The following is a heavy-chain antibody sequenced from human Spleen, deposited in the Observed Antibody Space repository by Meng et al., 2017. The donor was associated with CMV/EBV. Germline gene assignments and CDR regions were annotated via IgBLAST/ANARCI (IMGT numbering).Heavy chain of an antibody. CDR1: GYTLTSYG. CDR3: ARLYMYRFDP. Sequence: MVSCKASGYTLTSYGLTWVRQAPGQGLEWMGWISPYKGNTNYAQKFQGRVTMTADTAAAYMNLRNLRSDDTAVYYCARLYMYRFDPWGQGTLVTVSS. V-gene: IGHV1-18*01. J-gene: IGHJ5*02. CDR2: ISPYKGNT. D-gene: IGHD3-16*02.